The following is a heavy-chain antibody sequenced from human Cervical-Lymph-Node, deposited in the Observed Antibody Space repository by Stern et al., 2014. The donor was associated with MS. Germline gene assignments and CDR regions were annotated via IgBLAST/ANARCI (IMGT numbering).Heavy chain of an antibody. CDR2: ISSSGGQI. V-gene: IGHV3-11*01. CDR3: VRADGSTDDY. Sequence: VQLVQSGGGLVKPGGSLRLSCAASGFSFRNYYMSWIRQAPGKGLEWVSYISSSGGQIDYADYVKGRFAISRDNAKNSLYLQMNSLRADDTAIYYCVRADGSTDDYWGQGTLVTVSS. J-gene: IGHJ4*02. CDR1: GFSFRNYY. D-gene: IGHD3-10*01.